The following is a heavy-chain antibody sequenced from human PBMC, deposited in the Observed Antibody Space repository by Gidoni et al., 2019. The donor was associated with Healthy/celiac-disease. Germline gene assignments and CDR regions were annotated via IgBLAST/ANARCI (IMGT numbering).Heavy chain of an antibody. CDR2: IYYSGST. V-gene: IGHV4-39*01. Sequence: QLQLQESGPGLVKPSETLSLTCTVSGGSISSSSYYWGWLRQPPGKGLEWIGSIYYSGSTYYNPSLKSRVTISVDTSKNQFSLKLSSVTAADTAVYYCARPYDSSGLGVIDAFDIWGQGTMVTVSS. CDR1: GGSISSSSYY. J-gene: IGHJ3*02. D-gene: IGHD3-22*01. CDR3: ARPYDSSGLGVIDAFDI.